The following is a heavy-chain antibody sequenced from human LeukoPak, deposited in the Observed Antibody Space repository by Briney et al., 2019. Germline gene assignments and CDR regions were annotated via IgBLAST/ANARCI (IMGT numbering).Heavy chain of an antibody. CDR3: ARDVRYSAN. D-gene: IGHD3-9*01. V-gene: IGHV3-30*03. Sequence: GGSLRLSCAASGFAFDTFGMHWVRQAPGKGLEWVAVIVHDGTNKYYADSVKGRFTISRDNAKNTLYLQMNSLRAEDTAVYYCARDVRYSANWGQGTRVAVSS. CDR2: IVHDGTNK. J-gene: IGHJ4*02. CDR1: GFAFDTFG.